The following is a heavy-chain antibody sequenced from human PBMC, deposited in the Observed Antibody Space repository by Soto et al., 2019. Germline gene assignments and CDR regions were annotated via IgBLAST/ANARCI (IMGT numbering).Heavy chain of an antibody. CDR1: GFTFSSYS. V-gene: IGHV3-21*01. D-gene: IGHD3-22*01. CDR3: ASDAREYYDSSGYP. Sequence: EVQLVESGGGLVKPGGSLRLSCAASGFTFSSYSMNWVRQAPGKGLEWVSSISSSSSYIYYADSVKGRFTISRDNAKNSLYLQMNSLRAEDTAVYYCASDAREYYDSSGYPWGQGTLVTVSS. J-gene: IGHJ5*02. CDR2: ISSSSSYI.